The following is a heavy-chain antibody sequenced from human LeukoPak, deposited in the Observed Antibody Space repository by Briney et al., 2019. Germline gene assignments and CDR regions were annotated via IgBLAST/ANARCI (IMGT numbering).Heavy chain of an antibody. D-gene: IGHD6-6*01. CDR3: ARSGIAARSYYYYGMDV. J-gene: IGHJ6*02. Sequence: PSETLSLTCAVSGGSISSGGYSWSWIRQPPGKGLEWIGYIYHSGSTYYNPSLKSRVTISVDRSKNQFSLKLSSVTAADTAVYHCARSGIAARSYYYYGMDVWGQGTTVTVSS. CDR1: GGSISSGGYS. V-gene: IGHV4-30-2*01. CDR2: IYHSGST.